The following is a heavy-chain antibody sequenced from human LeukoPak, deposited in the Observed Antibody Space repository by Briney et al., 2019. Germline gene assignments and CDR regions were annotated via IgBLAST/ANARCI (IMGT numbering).Heavy chain of an antibody. J-gene: IGHJ1*01. CDR3: ARSYYDSSGYYYARAEYFQH. CDR2: INPSGGST. Sequence: ASVKVSCKASGYTFTSYYMHWVRQAPGQGLEWMGIINPSGGSTSYAQKFQGGVTMTRDTSTSTVYMELSSLRSEDTAVYYCARSYYDSSGYYYARAEYFQHWGQGTLVTVSS. CDR1: GYTFTSYY. D-gene: IGHD3-22*01. V-gene: IGHV1-46*01.